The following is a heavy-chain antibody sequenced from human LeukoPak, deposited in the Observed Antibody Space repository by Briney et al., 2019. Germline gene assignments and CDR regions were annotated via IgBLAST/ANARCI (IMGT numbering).Heavy chain of an antibody. CDR2: IHPYGSDT. Sequence: GESLKISCNVSGYSFTSYWIGWVRQMTGKGLQWMGSIHPYGSDTKYSPSFQGQVSISVDKSINTAYLQWSSLKASDTAISYCARQFEWRVWPQYYYAMDVWGQGTAVTVSS. V-gene: IGHV5-51*01. CDR3: ARQFEWRVWPQYYYAMDV. J-gene: IGHJ6*02. CDR1: GYSFTSYW. D-gene: IGHD3-3*01.